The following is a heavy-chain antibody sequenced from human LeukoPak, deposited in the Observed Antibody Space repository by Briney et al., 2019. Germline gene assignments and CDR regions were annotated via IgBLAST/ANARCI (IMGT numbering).Heavy chain of an antibody. CDR2: IYYSGST. V-gene: IGHV4-30-4*08. J-gene: IGHJ4*02. CDR1: GGSMTSYY. D-gene: IGHD6-19*01. CDR3: ARVGSGPLFDY. Sequence: SETLSLTCSVSGGSMTSYYWSWIRQPPGKGLEWIGYIYYSGSTYYNPSLKSRVTISVDTSKNQFSLKLSSVTAADTAVYYCARVGSGPLFDYWGQGTLVTVSS.